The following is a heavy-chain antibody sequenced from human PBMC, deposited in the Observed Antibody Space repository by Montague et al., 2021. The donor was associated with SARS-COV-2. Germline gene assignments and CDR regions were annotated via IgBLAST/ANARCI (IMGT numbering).Heavy chain of an antibody. CDR3: ERDRVARGSGTFCDY. V-gene: IGHV4-59*02. Sequence: SKTLSLTCTVSGDSVSHDVWTWIRLPPGKGLELICYVYYNRSSSYKSSLTVRVSISVDTSTNQFSLTLSTVTVADTATYYCERDRVARGSGTFCDYWGQGTLVAVSS. CDR1: GDSVSHDV. CDR2: VYYNRSS. D-gene: IGHD1-26*01. J-gene: IGHJ4*02.